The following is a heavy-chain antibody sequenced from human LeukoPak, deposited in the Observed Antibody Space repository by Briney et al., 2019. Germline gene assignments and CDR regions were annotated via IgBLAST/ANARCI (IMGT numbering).Heavy chain of an antibody. V-gene: IGHV3-7*01. Sequence: GGSLRLSCAASGFTFSSYWMSWVRQAPGKGLEWVANIKQDGSEKYYVDSVKGRFTISRDNAKNSLYLQMNSLRAEGTAVYYCARDRIVGASDAFDIWGQGTMVTVSS. CDR3: ARDRIVGASDAFDI. CDR1: GFTFSSYW. J-gene: IGHJ3*02. D-gene: IGHD1-26*01. CDR2: IKQDGSEK.